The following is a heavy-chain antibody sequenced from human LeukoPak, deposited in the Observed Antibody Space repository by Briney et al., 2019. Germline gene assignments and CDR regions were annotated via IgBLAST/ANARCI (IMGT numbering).Heavy chain of an antibody. D-gene: IGHD1-1*01. Sequence: SQTLSLTCAISGDSVSSTTAAWGWIRQSPSRGLEWLGRTYYRSEWYNDYAVSVKSRITINPDTSKNQFSLQLNSVTPEDTAVYYCARGGTGTTVSFDYWGQGTLVTVSS. J-gene: IGHJ4*02. CDR3: ARGGTGTTVSFDY. V-gene: IGHV6-1*01. CDR1: GDSVSSTTAA. CDR2: TYYRSEWYN.